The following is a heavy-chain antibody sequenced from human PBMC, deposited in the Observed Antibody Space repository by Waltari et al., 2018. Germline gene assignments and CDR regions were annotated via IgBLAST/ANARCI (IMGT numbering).Heavy chain of an antibody. CDR3: AKDQSYYYDSSGYYFTY. J-gene: IGHJ4*02. CDR1: GLTFSSYG. CDR2: ISYDGSNK. V-gene: IGHV3-30*18. D-gene: IGHD3-22*01. Sequence: QVQLVESGGGVVQPGRSLRLSCAASGLTFSSYGMHWVRQAPGQGLEWVAVISYDGSNKYYADSVKGRFTISRDNSKNTLYLQMNSLRAEDTAVYYCAKDQSYYYDSSGYYFTYWGQGTLVTVSS.